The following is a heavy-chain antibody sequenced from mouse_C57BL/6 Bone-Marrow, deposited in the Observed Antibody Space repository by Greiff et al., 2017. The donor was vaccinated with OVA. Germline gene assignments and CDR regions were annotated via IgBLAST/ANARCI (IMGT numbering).Heavy chain of an antibody. Sequence: QVQLQQPGAELVMPGASVKLSCKASGYTFTSYWMHWVKQRPGQGLEWIGEIDPSDSYTNYNQKFKGKSTLTVDKSSSTAYMQLSSLTSEDSAVYYCARGIYYGYDLDYWGQGTTLTVSP. CDR3: ARGIYYGYDLDY. D-gene: IGHD2-2*01. V-gene: IGHV1-69*01. CDR1: GYTFTSYW. CDR2: IDPSDSYT. J-gene: IGHJ2*01.